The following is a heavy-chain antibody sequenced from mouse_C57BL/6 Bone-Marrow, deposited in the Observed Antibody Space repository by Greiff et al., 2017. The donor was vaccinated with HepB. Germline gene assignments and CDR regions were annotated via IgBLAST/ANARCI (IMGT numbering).Heavy chain of an antibody. Sequence: EVKLMESGGGLVQPGGSLKLSCAASGFTFSDYGMAWVRQAPRKGPEWVAFISNLAYSIYYADTVTGRFTISRENAKNTLYLEMSSLRSEDTAMYYCARQVIPSMDYWGQGTSVTVSS. CDR3: ARQVIPSMDY. CDR1: GFTFSDYG. J-gene: IGHJ4*01. D-gene: IGHD5-1-1*01. CDR2: ISNLAYSI. V-gene: IGHV5-15*01.